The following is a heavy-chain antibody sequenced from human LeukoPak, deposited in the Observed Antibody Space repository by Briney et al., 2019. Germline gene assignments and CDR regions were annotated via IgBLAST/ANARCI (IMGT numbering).Heavy chain of an antibody. Sequence: ASVKVSCKASGGTFSSYAISWVRQAPGQGLGWMGGIIPIFGTANYAQKFQGRVTITTDESTSTAYMELSSLRPEDTAVYYCASNFAGSGSLFWGQGTLVTVSS. V-gene: IGHV1-69*05. CDR2: IIPIFGTA. D-gene: IGHD3-10*01. CDR1: GGTFSSYA. CDR3: ASNFAGSGSLF. J-gene: IGHJ4*02.